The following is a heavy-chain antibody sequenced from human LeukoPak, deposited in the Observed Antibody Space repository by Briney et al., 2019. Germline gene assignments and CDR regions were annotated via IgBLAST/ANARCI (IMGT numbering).Heavy chain of an antibody. D-gene: IGHD5-18*01. J-gene: IGHJ4*02. V-gene: IGHV3-21*04. Sequence: GGSLRLSCAGSGFTFNSYSMNWVRQAPGKGLEWVSSITSSSSYIYYADSVKGRFTISRDNAKNSLYLQMSSLRAEDTAVYYCARGGYSYGYIQEYWGLGTLVTVSS. CDR1: GFTFNSYS. CDR3: ARGGYSYGYIQEY. CDR2: ITSSSSYI.